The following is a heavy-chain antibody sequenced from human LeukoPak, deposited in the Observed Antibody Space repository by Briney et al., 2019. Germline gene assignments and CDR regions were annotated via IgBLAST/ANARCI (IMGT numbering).Heavy chain of an antibody. D-gene: IGHD6-13*01. CDR1: GFTFSSYS. CDR3: ASIAAAGTNLDY. Sequence: GGSLRLSCAASGFTFSSYSMNWVRQAPGKGLEWVSSISSSSSYIYYADSVKGRFTISRDNAKNSLYLQMNSLRAEDTAVYYCASIAAAGTNLDYWGQGTLVTVSS. V-gene: IGHV3-21*01. J-gene: IGHJ4*02. CDR2: ISSSSSYI.